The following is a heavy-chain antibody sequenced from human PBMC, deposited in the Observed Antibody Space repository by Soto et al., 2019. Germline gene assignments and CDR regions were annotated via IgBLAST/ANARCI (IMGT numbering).Heavy chain of an antibody. J-gene: IGHJ4*02. CDR2: IKSKADGGTT. D-gene: IGHD1-1*01. V-gene: IGHV3-15*01. Sequence: EVQLVESGGGLVKPGGSLRLCCAASGFTFSNAWMTWVRQAPGKGLEWVGRIKSKADGGTTYYAEPVKGRFTISRDDSKFVVCLQMNSLKTEDTAVYYCTTTGTMDYRGQGTLVTVSS. CDR3: TTTGTMDY. CDR1: GFTFSNAW.